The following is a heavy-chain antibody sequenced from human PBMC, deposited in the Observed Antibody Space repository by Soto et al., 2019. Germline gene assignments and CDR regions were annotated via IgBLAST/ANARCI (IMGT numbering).Heavy chain of an antibody. CDR3: ARHSIRYSSSWYNWFDP. CDR1: GYSFTIYW. Sequence: GESLKISCKGSGYSFTIYWISWVRQMPGKGLEWMGRIDPSDSYTNYSPSFQGHVTISADKSISTAYLQWSSLKASDTAMYYCARHSIRYSSSWYNWFDPWGQGTLVTVSS. J-gene: IGHJ5*02. CDR2: IDPSDSYT. D-gene: IGHD6-13*01. V-gene: IGHV5-10-1*01.